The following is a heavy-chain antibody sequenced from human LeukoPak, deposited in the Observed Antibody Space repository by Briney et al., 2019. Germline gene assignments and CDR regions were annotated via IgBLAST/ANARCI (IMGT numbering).Heavy chain of an antibody. CDR3: ARGGTVTDAFDI. CDR2: IYYSGST. Sequence: SETLSLTCTVSGGSISGYYWGWIRQPPGKGLEWIGSIYYSGSTYYNPSLKSRVTISVDTSKNQFSLKLSSVTAADTAVYYCARGGTVTDAFDIWGQGTMVTVSS. J-gene: IGHJ3*02. V-gene: IGHV4-39*07. CDR1: GGSISGYY. D-gene: IGHD4-17*01.